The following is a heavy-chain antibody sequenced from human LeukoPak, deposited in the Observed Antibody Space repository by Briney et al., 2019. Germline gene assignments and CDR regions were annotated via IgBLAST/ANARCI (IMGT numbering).Heavy chain of an antibody. CDR1: GYTFTDYY. CDR2: INPDSGGT. V-gene: IGHV1-2*02. J-gene: IGHJ4*02. CDR3: ARGFSYLDN. D-gene: IGHD2/OR15-2a*01. Sequence: ASVKVSCKASGYTFTDYYMHWVRQAPGQGLEWMGWINPDSGGTNYAQNFQGRVTMTRDTSISTAYMDLSRLRYDDTAVYYCARGFSYLDNWGQGTQVTVSS.